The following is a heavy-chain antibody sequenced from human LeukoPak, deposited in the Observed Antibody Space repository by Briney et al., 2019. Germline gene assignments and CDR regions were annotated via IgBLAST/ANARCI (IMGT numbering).Heavy chain of an antibody. Sequence: ASVKVSCTASGYTFSGNYLTWLRQAPGQGVEWMGWMHPTTGGSNLAQKFHGRVTMTGDIDINTVHMELTGLTSDGTAVYYCARGGATVVGTRADWFDAWGQGPLVTVSS. D-gene: IGHD6-13*01. CDR2: MHPTTGGS. V-gene: IGHV1-2*02. J-gene: IGHJ5*02. CDR1: GYTFSGNY. CDR3: ARGGATVVGTRADWFDA.